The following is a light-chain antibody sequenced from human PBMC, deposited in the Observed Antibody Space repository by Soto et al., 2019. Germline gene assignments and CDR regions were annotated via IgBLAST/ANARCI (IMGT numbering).Light chain of an antibody. CDR2: DVS. CDR1: SSDVGGYNY. CDR3: SSYTTSNTRQIV. Sequence: QSALTQPASVSGSPGQSITISCTGTSSDVGGYNYVSWYQQHPGKAPKFMIYDVSNRPSGVSYRFSGSKSGNTASLTIFGRQAEDEADYYCSSYTTSNTRQIVFGTGTKLTVL. J-gene: IGLJ1*01. V-gene: IGLV2-14*01.